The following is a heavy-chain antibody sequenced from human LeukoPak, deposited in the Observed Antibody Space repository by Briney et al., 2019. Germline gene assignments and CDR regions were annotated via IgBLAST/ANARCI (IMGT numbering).Heavy chain of an antibody. CDR3: ARSDGGQWLVSFDY. J-gene: IGHJ4*02. D-gene: IGHD6-19*01. Sequence: SETLSLTCTVSGGSISSYYWSWIRQPPGKGLEWIGYIYYSGSTNYNPSLKSRVTISVDTSKNQFSLKLSSVTAADTAVYYCARSDGGQWLVSFDYWGQGTLVTVSS. CDR2: IYYSGST. V-gene: IGHV4-59*01. CDR1: GGSISSYY.